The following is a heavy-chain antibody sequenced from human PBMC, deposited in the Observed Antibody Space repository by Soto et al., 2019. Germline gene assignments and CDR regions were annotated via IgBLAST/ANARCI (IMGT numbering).Heavy chain of an antibody. Sequence: EVQLVESGGGLVQPGGSLRLSCAASGFTFSSYSMNWVRQAPGKGLEWVSYISSSSSTIYYADSVKGRFTISRDNAKKSLYLQMNRLRDEDTAVYYCARDSLFDYDILTGYYTSMDVWGQGTTVTVSS. CDR3: ARDSLFDYDILTGYYTSMDV. J-gene: IGHJ6*02. V-gene: IGHV3-48*02. CDR2: ISSSSSTI. CDR1: GFTFSSYS. D-gene: IGHD3-9*01.